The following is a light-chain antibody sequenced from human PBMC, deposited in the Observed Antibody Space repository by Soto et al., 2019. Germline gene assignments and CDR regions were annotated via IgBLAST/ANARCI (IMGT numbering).Light chain of an antibody. V-gene: IGKV3-15*01. Sequence: EIVMTQSPATLSVSPGERATLSCRASQSVSTNLAWYQQKPGQVPSLLIYGASTRATGIPARFSGSGSGTEFTLTISSLQSEDFAVYYCQQFDNWPITFGQGTRLETK. CDR1: QSVSTN. CDR3: QQFDNWPIT. J-gene: IGKJ5*01. CDR2: GAS.